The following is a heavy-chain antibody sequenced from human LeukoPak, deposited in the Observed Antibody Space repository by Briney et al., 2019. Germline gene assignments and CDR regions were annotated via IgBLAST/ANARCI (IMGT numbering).Heavy chain of an antibody. CDR3: ARVGLRFLEYWFDP. J-gene: IGHJ5*02. CDR1: GYTFTSYD. Sequence: GASVKVSCKASGYTFTSYDINWVRQATGQGLEWMGWMNPNSGNTGYAQKFQGRVTMTRNTSISTAYMELSSLRSEDTAVYYCARVGLRFLEYWFDPWGQGTLVTVSS. D-gene: IGHD3-3*01. V-gene: IGHV1-8*01. CDR2: MNPNSGNT.